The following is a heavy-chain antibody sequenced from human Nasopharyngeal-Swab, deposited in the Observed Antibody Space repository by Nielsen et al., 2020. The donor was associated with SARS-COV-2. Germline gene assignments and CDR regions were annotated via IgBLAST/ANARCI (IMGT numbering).Heavy chain of an antibody. CDR3: ARGRGSSTSMIGY. CDR2: INGDGSSL. V-gene: IGHV3-74*01. J-gene: IGHJ4*02. Sequence: ETLSLTCAASGFTFSNYRMHWVRQAPGKGLVWVSRINGDGSSLNYADFVKGRFTISTDNSKSPLYLEMNSRRADDTAVYYCARGRGSSTSMIGYWGQGTLVTVSS. D-gene: IGHD2/OR15-2a*01. CDR1: GFTFSNYR.